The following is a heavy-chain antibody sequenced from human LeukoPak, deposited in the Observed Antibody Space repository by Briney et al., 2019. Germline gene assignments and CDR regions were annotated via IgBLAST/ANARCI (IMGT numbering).Heavy chain of an antibody. J-gene: IGHJ4*02. CDR3: ARVVQGSGYSFDY. Sequence: PGGSLRLSCAASGFTFSSYSMNWVRQAPGKGLEWVSYISSSSSTIYYADSVKGRFTISRDNAKNSLYLQMNSLRAEDTAVYYCARVVQGSGYSFDYWGQGTPVTVSS. CDR1: GFTFSSYS. V-gene: IGHV3-48*04. CDR2: ISSSSSTI. D-gene: IGHD3-22*01.